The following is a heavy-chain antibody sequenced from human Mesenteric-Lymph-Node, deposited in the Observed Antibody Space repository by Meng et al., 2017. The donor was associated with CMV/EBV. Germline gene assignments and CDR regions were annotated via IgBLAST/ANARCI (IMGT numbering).Heavy chain of an antibody. CDR2: ISSSGST. CDR1: GGSVSSSGNY. Sequence: SETLSLTCTVSGGSVSSSGNYWGWTRQPPGKGLEWIGTISSSGSTNYNPSLSSRVTISLDRTKSQFSLRLTSVTAADTAVYFCARDGEYTFPVDFWGQGTLVTVSS. D-gene: IGHD2/OR15-2a*01. J-gene: IGHJ4*02. V-gene: IGHV4-39*07. CDR3: ARDGEYTFPVDF.